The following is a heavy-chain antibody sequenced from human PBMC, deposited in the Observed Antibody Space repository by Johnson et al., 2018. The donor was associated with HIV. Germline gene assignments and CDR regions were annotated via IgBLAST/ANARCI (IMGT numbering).Heavy chain of an antibody. D-gene: IGHD6-6*01. CDR3: VIEGYSSSSDAFDI. Sequence: QVQLVESGGGVVQPGRSLRLSCAASGFTFSSYAMHWVRQAPGKGLEWVAVISYDGSNKYFGDSVEGRFDISRENSKNSHYLHMNSLRPEDTAIYYCVIEGYSSSSDAFDIWGQGTMVTVSS. V-gene: IGHV3-30*09. J-gene: IGHJ3*02. CDR2: ISYDGSNK. CDR1: GFTFSSYA.